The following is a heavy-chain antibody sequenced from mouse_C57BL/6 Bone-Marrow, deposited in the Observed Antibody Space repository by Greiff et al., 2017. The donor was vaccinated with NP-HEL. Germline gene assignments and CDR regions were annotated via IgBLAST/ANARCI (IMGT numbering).Heavy chain of an antibody. J-gene: IGHJ2*01. Sequence: EVQLVESGGDLVKPGGSLKLSCAASGFTFSSYGMSWVRPTPDKRLEWVATISSGGSYTYYPDSVKGRFTISSDNAKNTLYLQMSSLKSEDTAMYYCARHYYSNYFDYWGQGTTLTVSS. D-gene: IGHD2-5*01. CDR3: ARHYYSNYFDY. CDR2: ISSGGSYT. CDR1: GFTFSSYG. V-gene: IGHV5-6*01.